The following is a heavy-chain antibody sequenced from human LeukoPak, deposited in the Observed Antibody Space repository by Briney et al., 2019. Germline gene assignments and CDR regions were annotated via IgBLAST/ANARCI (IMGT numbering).Heavy chain of an antibody. CDR1: GYTFTSYD. CDR3: ARGYCSSTSCYLYYYYMDV. CDR2: MNPNSGNT. Sequence: ASVKVSCKASGYTFTSYDINWVRQATGQGLEWMGWMNPNSGNTGYAQKFQGRVTMTRNTSISTAYMELSSLRSEDTAVYYCARGYCSSTSCYLYYYYMDVWGKGTTVTVS. J-gene: IGHJ6*03. V-gene: IGHV1-8*01. D-gene: IGHD2-2*01.